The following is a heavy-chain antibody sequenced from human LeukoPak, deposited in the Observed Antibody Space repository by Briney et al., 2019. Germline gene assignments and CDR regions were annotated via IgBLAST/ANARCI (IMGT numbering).Heavy chain of an antibody. CDR1: GYTFTSYD. J-gene: IGHJ5*02. Sequence: ASVKVSCKASGYTFTSYDISCVRQAPGHRLEWMGWISAYNGNTNYAQELQGRVTMTTDTSTSTAYMELRSLRSDDTAVYYCARAGTGYYDSGRGLFDPWGQGTLVTVSS. CDR3: ARAGTGYYDSGRGLFDP. CDR2: ISAYNGNT. D-gene: IGHD3-10*01. V-gene: IGHV1-18*01.